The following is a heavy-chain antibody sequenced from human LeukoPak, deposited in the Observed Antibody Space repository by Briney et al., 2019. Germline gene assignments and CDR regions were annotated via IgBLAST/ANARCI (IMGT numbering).Heavy chain of an antibody. CDR2: INQSGST. J-gene: IGHJ6*03. D-gene: IGHD6-13*01. Sequence: SETLSLTCAVYGGSFSSYCWSWIRQPPGKGLEWIGDINQSGSTSYNPSLKSRVTISVDTSKNRFSLKVRSVTAADTAVYYCARGPYSSSWSYYYYYMDVWGKGTTVTVSS. CDR3: ARGPYSSSWSYYYYYMDV. V-gene: IGHV4-34*01. CDR1: GGSFSSYC.